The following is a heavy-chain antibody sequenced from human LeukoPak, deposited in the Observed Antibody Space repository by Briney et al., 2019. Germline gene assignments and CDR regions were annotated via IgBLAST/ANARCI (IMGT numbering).Heavy chain of an antibody. Sequence: PGGSLTLPCAASGVTFSSYGMHWVRQAPGQGLERVAVIAYDGSNTYYTDSVKGRFATSRDNSKNTLYLQMNRLRAEDTAMYYCARARTTVTNNWFDPWGQGTLVTVSS. CDR3: ARARTTVTNNWFDP. V-gene: IGHV3-30*03. D-gene: IGHD4-17*01. CDR1: GVTFSSYG. CDR2: IAYDGSNT. J-gene: IGHJ5*02.